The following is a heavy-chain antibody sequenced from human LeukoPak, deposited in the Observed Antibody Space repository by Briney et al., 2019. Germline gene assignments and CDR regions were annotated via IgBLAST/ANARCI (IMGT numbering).Heavy chain of an antibody. D-gene: IGHD3-10*01. Sequence: ASVKVSCEASGYTFTSYYMHWVRQAPGQGLEWMGIINPSGGSTSYAQKFQGRVTMTSDTSTSTVYMELSGLRSEDTAVYYCARDRGLNVCHSDYWGQGTLVTVSS. CDR3: ARDRGLNVCHSDY. V-gene: IGHV1-46*01. CDR1: GYTFTSYY. J-gene: IGHJ4*02. CDR2: INPSGGST.